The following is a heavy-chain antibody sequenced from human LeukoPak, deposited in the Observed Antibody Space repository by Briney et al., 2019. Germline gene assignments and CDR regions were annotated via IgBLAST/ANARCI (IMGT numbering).Heavy chain of an antibody. Sequence: LRLSCAASGFTFSSYAMHWVRQAPGKGLEWVAVISYDGSNKYYADSAKGRFTISRDNSKNTLYLQMNSLRAEDTAVYYCARDSGDYFDYWGQGTLVTVSS. D-gene: IGHD4-17*01. V-gene: IGHV3-30-3*01. CDR1: GFTFSSYA. J-gene: IGHJ4*02. CDR2: ISYDGSNK. CDR3: ARDSGDYFDY.